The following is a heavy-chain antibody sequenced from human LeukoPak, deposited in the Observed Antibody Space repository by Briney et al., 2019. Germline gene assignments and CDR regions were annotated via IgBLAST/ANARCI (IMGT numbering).Heavy chain of an antibody. J-gene: IGHJ5*02. CDR1: GFTLSYYW. D-gene: IGHD1/OR15-1a*01. CDR3: TRDPRNKGFDP. CDR2: INGDGSST. V-gene: IGHV3-74*01. Sequence: PGGSLRLSCAASGFTLSYYWMHWVRQAPGKGLVWVSCINGDGSSTNYADSVKGRFTISRDNAKNTLYLEMNSLRAEDTAAYYCTRDPRNKGFDPWGQGTLVTVSS.